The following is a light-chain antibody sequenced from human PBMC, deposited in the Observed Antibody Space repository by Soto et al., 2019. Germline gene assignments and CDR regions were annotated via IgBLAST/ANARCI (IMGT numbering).Light chain of an antibody. CDR3: QQHGSYPRT. CDR1: QSIGTS. CDR2: LAS. Sequence: DIQMTQSPSTLYASVGDRVTITCRASQSIGTSLAWYQQRPGKAPKLLIYLASNLEVGVPSRFSGSGSGTEFTLAISSLQPDDFATYYCQQHGSYPRTLGQGTKVEI. J-gene: IGKJ1*01. V-gene: IGKV1-5*03.